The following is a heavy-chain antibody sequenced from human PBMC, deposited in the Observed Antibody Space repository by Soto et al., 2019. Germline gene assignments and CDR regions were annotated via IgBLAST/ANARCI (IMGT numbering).Heavy chain of an antibody. D-gene: IGHD3-3*01. Sequence: GGSLRLSCAASGFTFSSYSMNWVRQAPGKGLEWVSYISSSSSTIYYADSVKGRFTISRDNAKNSLYLQMNSLRDEDTAVYYRARERYDFWSGYSLYYYGMDVWGQGTTVTVS. CDR1: GFTFSSYS. CDR2: ISSSSSTI. J-gene: IGHJ6*02. V-gene: IGHV3-48*02. CDR3: ARERYDFWSGYSLYYYGMDV.